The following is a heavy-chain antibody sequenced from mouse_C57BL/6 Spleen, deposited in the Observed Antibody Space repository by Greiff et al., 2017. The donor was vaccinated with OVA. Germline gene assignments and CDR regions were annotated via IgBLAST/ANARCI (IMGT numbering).Heavy chain of an antibody. J-gene: IGHJ3*01. V-gene: IGHV6-3*01. CDR1: GFTFSNYW. CDR2: IRLKSDNYAT. Sequence: EVKVEESGGGLVQPGGSMKLSCVASGFTFSNYWMNWVRQSPEKGLEWVAQIRLKSDNYATHYAESVKGRFTISRDDSKSSVYLQMNNLRAEDTVIYYCTVWDGAWFAYWGQGTLVTVSA. D-gene: IGHD4-1*01. CDR3: TVWDGAWFAY.